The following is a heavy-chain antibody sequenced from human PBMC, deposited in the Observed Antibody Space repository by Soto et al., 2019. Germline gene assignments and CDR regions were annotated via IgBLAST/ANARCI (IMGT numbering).Heavy chain of an antibody. CDR3: ARAHY. Sequence: PGGSLRLSCATSGFTFSTNWMSWVRQSPGRGLEWVANINQDGGQSDYLDSVRGRFTISRDNAKNSLYLQMNSLRAEDTAVYYCARAHYWGQGSRVTVSS. CDR1: GFTFSTNW. V-gene: IGHV3-7*01. J-gene: IGHJ4*02. CDR2: INQDGGQS.